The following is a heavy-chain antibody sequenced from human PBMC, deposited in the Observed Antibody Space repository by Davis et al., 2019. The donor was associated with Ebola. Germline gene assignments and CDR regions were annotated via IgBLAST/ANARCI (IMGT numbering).Heavy chain of an antibody. CDR2: IYYSGST. D-gene: IGHD2-15*01. CDR3: ARRCAGGSCHFGWFDP. CDR1: GGSITSTTSY. Sequence: SETLSLTCTASGGSITSTTSYWGWIRQPPGKGLEWIGSIYYSGSTYYNPSLKSRVTISVDTSKNHFSLKLSSVTAADTAVYYCARRCAGGSCHFGWFDPWGQGTLVTVSS. J-gene: IGHJ5*02. V-gene: IGHV4-39*02.